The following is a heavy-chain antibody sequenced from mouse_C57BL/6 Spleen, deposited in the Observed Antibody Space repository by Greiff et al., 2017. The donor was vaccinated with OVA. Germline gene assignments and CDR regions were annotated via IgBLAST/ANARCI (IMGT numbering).Heavy chain of an antibody. D-gene: IGHD2-4*01. CDR2: IYPGDGDT. J-gene: IGHJ3*01. Sequence: VKLVESGPELVKPGASVKISCKASGYAFSSSWMNWVKQRPGKGLEWIGRIYPGDGDTNYNGKFKGKATLTADKSSSTAYMQLSSLTSEDSAVYFCARSGDYDGAWFAYWGKGTLVTVSA. CDR3: ARSGDYDGAWFAY. V-gene: IGHV1-82*01. CDR1: GYAFSSSW.